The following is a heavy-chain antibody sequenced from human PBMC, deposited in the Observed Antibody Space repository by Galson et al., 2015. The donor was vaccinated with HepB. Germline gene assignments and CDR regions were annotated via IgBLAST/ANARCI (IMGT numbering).Heavy chain of an antibody. CDR2: ISSSSSYT. D-gene: IGHD6-19*01. CDR3: AKPVPSSGWPRPDY. J-gene: IGHJ4*02. Sequence: SLRLSCAASGFTFSDYYMSWIRQAPGKGLEWVSYISSSSSYTNYADSVKGRFTISRDNSKNTLYLQMNSLRAEDTAVYYCAKPVPSSGWPRPDYWGQGTLVTVSS. V-gene: IGHV3-11*03. CDR1: GFTFSDYY.